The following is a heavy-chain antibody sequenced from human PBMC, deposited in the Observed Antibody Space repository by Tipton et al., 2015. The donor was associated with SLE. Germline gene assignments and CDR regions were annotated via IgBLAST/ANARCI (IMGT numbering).Heavy chain of an antibody. V-gene: IGHV3-43D*04. D-gene: IGHD4-17*01. CDR2: ISWDGGST. J-gene: IGHJ3*02. CDR3: AREVDGTVKAFDI. Sequence: SLRLSCAASGFTFDDYAMHWVRQAPGKGLEWVSLISWDGGSTYYADSVKGRFTISRDNSKNSLYLQMNSLRSEDTAVYYCAREVDGTVKAFDIWGQGTMVTVSS. CDR1: GFTFDDYA.